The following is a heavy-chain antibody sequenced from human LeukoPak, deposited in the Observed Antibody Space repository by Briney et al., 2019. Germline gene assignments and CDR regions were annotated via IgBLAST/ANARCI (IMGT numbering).Heavy chain of an antibody. Sequence: SETLSLTCAVYGGSFSGYYWSWIRQPPGKGLEWIGEINHSGSTNYNPSLRSRVTISVDTSKNQFSLKLSSVTAADTAVYYCARERGYCSSTSCYPYYYYYGMDVWGQGTTVTVSS. J-gene: IGHJ6*02. V-gene: IGHV4-34*01. CDR3: ARERGYCSSTSCYPYYYYYGMDV. CDR1: GGSFSGYY. CDR2: INHSGST. D-gene: IGHD2-2*01.